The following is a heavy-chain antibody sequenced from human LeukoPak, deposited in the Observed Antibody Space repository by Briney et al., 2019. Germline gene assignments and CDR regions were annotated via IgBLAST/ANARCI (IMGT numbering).Heavy chain of an antibody. J-gene: IGHJ6*03. V-gene: IGHV1-2*02. CDR2: INPHSGGT. CDR3: APGGGVIAYYYYYMDV. CDR1: GYTFTGYY. D-gene: IGHD3-16*02. Sequence: GASVKVSCKASGYTFTGYYMHWVRQAPGQGLEWMGWINPHSGGTNYAQKFQGRVTMTRDTSISTAFMELSRLRSDDTAVYYCAPGGGVIAYYYYYMDVWGKGTTVTVSS.